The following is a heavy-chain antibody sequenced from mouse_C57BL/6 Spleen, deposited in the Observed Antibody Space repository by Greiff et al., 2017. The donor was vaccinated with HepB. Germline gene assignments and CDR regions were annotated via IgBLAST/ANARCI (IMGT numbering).Heavy chain of an antibody. CDR1: GYTFTDYY. V-gene: IGHV1-76*01. D-gene: IGHD2-4*01. CDR3: ARSKDYDYDGYYFDY. J-gene: IGHJ2*01. CDR2: IYPGSGNT. Sequence: QVQLQQSGAELVRPGASVKLSCKASGYTFTDYYINWVKQRPGQGLEWIARIYPGSGNTYYNEKFKGKATLTAEKSSSTAYMQLSSLTSEDSAVYFCARSKDYDYDGYYFDYWGQGTTLTVSS.